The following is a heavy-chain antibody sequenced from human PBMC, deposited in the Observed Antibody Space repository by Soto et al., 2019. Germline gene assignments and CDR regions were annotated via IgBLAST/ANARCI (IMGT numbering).Heavy chain of an antibody. CDR3: AKRPETGFSAFDY. V-gene: IGHV3-23*01. CDR2: VSRSGDFT. J-gene: IGHJ4*02. CDR1: GFNFSTYA. D-gene: IGHD3-9*01. Sequence: VQLLESGGGLVQPGGSLRLSCAASGFNFSTYAISWVRQAPGKGLEWVSAVSRSGDFTYYADSVKGRFTVSRDNSDNTVHLQMNSLRVGDTAVYYCAKRPETGFSAFDYWGQGTLVTVSS.